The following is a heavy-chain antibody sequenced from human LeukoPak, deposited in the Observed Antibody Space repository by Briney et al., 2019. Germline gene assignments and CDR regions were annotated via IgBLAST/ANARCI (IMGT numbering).Heavy chain of an antibody. CDR3: ARDYGSGSYPPYFDY. D-gene: IGHD3-10*01. V-gene: IGHV3-9*01. J-gene: IGHJ4*02. CDR2: ISWNSGSI. Sequence: GGSLRLSCAASGLTFDDYAMHWVRQAPGKGLEWVSGISWNSGSIGYADSVKGRFTISRDNAKNSLYLQMNSLRAEDTAVYYCARDYGSGSYPPYFDYWGQGTLVTVSS. CDR1: GLTFDDYA.